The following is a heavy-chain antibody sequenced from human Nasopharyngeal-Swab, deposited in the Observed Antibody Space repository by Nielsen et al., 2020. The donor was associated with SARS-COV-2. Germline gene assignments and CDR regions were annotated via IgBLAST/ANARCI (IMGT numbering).Heavy chain of an antibody. CDR3: GISDYVWGSYRHK. D-gene: IGHD3-16*02. J-gene: IGHJ4*02. V-gene: IGHV1-18*04. Sequence: ASAQVFCNASGYTSISYGTICVRQAPGQGLEWMVWISAYNGNTNYAQKFQGRITITTDNSTSKAYMELRSLGSDDTAVCYCGISDYVWGSYRHKWGQGTLVTVSS. CDR2: ISAYNGNT. CDR1: GYTSISYG.